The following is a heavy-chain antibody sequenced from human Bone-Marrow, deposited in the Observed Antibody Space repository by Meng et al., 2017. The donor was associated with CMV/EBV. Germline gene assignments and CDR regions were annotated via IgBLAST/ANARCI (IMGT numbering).Heavy chain of an antibody. D-gene: IGHD1-20*01. J-gene: IGHJ4*02. V-gene: IGHV4-34*01. CDR3: ARGMRYGWNHYNFDY. CDR1: GGSFNGYY. Sequence: SETLSLTCIVYGGSFNGYYWSWIRQPPGKGLEWIGEINYGGSTNYNPSPKSRVTISIDTSKNQFSLKLSSVTAADTAVYYCARGMRYGWNHYNFDYWGQGTLVTVSS. CDR2: INYGGST.